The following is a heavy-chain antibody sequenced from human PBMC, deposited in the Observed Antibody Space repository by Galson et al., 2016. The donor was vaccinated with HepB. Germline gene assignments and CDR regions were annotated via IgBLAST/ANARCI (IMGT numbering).Heavy chain of an antibody. D-gene: IGHD6-19*01. J-gene: IGHJ6*02. Sequence: SLRLSCAASGFIFGNYAMTWVRQAPGEGLEWVSVISGSGASTYYADSVKGRFTISRDNFKSTLSLQMTSLRAEDTAVYYCVKTQGYSTGWYGMDVWGQGTTVTVSS. CDR1: GFIFGNYA. CDR3: VKTQGYSTGWYGMDV. CDR2: ISGSGAST. V-gene: IGHV3-23*01.